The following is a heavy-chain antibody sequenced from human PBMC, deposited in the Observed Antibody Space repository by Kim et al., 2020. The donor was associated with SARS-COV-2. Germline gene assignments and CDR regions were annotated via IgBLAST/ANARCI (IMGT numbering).Heavy chain of an antibody. CDR3: VKWGLGSSWGAGYYYYGMDV. D-gene: IGHD6-13*01. J-gene: IGHJ6*02. Sequence: GGSLRLSCSASGFTFSSYAMHWVRQAPGKGLEYVSAISSNGGSTYYADSVKGRFTISRDNSKNTLYLQMSSLRAEDTAVYYCVKWGLGSSWGAGYYYYGMDVWGQGTTVTVSS. V-gene: IGHV3-64D*09. CDR2: ISSNGGST. CDR1: GFTFSSYA.